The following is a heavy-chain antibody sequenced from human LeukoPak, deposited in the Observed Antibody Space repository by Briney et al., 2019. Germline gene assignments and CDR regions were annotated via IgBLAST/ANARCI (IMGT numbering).Heavy chain of an antibody. J-gene: IGHJ5*02. V-gene: IGHV3-11*04. CDR1: GFTFSDYY. CDR3: ARGGRFGLNWFDP. D-gene: IGHD3-16*01. CDR2: ISSSGSLT. Sequence: GGSLRLSCAASGFTFSDYYMSWIRQAPGKGLEWISYISSSGSLTYYADSVKGRFTISRDNAENSLYLQMNSLRAEDTAVYYCARGGRFGLNWFDPWGQGTLVTVSS.